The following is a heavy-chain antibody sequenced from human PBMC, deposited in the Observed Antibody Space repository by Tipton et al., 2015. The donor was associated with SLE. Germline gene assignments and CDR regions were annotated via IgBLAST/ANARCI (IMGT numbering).Heavy chain of an antibody. D-gene: IGHD1-26*01. CDR2: IHDSGAT. CDR3: ATIRIVEGLMTAFDI. J-gene: IGHJ3*02. CDR1: GGSIRSGDYY. Sequence: TLSLTCTVSGGSIRSGDYYWSWIRQHPGKGLEWIGYIHDSGATFYNPSLRSRSAISVDTSQNQFSLRLTSVTAADTAVYYCATIRIVEGLMTAFDIWGQGTMVTVSS. V-gene: IGHV4-31*03.